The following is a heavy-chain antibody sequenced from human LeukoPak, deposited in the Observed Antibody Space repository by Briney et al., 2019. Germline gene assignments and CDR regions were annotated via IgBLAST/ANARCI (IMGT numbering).Heavy chain of an antibody. J-gene: IGHJ4*02. CDR1: GYSFTTYW. CDR2: IYPGDSDT. Sequence: ESLKISCRGSGYSFTTYWIGWVRQMPGKGLEWMGIIYPGDSDTRYSPSFQGQVTMSADKSINTAYLQWSSLKASDTAMYYCARRQGCSSTSCPPDSWGQGTLVTVSS. V-gene: IGHV5-51*01. D-gene: IGHD2-2*01. CDR3: ARRQGCSSTSCPPDS.